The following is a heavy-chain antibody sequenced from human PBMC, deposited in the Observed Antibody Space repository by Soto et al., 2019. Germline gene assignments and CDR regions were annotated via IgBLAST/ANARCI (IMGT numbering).Heavy chain of an antibody. CDR1: GYIFTSYY. CDR2: INPSGGST. CDR3: ARVDSSGYLGMYYVDN. J-gene: IGHJ4*02. V-gene: IGHV1-46*01. Sequence: ASVKVSCKAVGYIFTSYYIHWVRQAPGQGLEWMGLINPSGGSTNYAQKFQGRVTVTRDTSTSTLYMELSSLSSEDTALYYCARVDSSGYLGMYYVDNWGQGTQVTFSS. D-gene: IGHD3-22*01.